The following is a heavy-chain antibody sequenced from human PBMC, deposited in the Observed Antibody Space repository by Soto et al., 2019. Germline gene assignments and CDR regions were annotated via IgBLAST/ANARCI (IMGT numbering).Heavy chain of an antibody. CDR3: AKGRGEMNWANYYGLHV. Sequence: QVQLVESGAGVVQPGRSLRLSGAASGFTFPRFGMHWVRQAPGKGLEWVALITYEGSQIYYADAVKGRFTISRDNGDNTLSLQMDNLRTEDTATYFCAKGRGEMNWANYYGLHVWGQGTTVTVSS. J-gene: IGHJ6*02. V-gene: IGHV3-30*18. CDR2: ITYEGSQI. CDR1: GFTFPRFG. D-gene: IGHD7-27*01.